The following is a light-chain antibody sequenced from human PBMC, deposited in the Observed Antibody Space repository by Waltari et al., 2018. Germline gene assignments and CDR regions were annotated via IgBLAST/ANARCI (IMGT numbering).Light chain of an antibody. CDR3: QHYYSSPYT. J-gene: IGKJ2*01. CDR2: WAS. Sequence: DIVMTQSPDSLAVSLGERAPTQSKSSQSVLDPSNSKISVAWYQQRPGQPPNLLIYWASTRQSGVPDRFSGSGSGTEFTLTISSLQAEDVAVYYCQHYYSSPYTFGQGTKLEIK. V-gene: IGKV4-1*01. CDR1: QSVLDPSNSKIS.